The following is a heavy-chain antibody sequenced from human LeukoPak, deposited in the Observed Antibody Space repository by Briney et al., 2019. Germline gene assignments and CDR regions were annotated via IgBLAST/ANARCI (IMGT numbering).Heavy chain of an antibody. Sequence: PSETLSLTCTVSGGSISSYYWSWIRQPAGKGLEWIGRIYTSGSTNYNPSLKSRVTISVDKSKNQFSLKLSSVTAADTAVYYCARAAASQSNAAFDIWGQGTMVTVSS. J-gene: IGHJ3*02. CDR2: IYTSGST. CDR3: ARAAASQSNAAFDI. V-gene: IGHV4-4*07. D-gene: IGHD6-13*01. CDR1: GGSISSYY.